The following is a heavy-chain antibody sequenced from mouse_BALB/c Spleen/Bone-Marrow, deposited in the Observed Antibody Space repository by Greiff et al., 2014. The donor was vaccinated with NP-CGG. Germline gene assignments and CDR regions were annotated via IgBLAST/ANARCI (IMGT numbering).Heavy chain of an antibody. V-gene: IGHV1-69*02. CDR1: GYTFTNYW. Sequence: QVQLKQSGAELVRPGASVKLSCKASGYTFTNYWINWVKQRPGQGLEWIGNIYPSDSYTNYNQMFKDKATLTVDKSSRTAYMQLSIPTSDDSAVYYCTRGYYRYDVGYWYFDVWGAGTTVTVSS. CDR2: IYPSDSYT. J-gene: IGHJ1*01. D-gene: IGHD2-14*01. CDR3: TRGYYRYDVGYWYFDV.